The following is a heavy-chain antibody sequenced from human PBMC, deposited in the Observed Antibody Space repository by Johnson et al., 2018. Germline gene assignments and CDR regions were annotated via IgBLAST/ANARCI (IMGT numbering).Heavy chain of an antibody. Sequence: VQLLESGGGVVQPGRSLRLSCAASGFTFSNYGMHWVRQAPGKGLEWVAVIWYDGSNKYYADSVKGRFTISRDNSKNTLYLQMNSRRAEDTAVYYCAKDKRIYGGSEYFQHWGQGTLVTVSS. CDR1: GFTFSNYG. J-gene: IGHJ1*01. D-gene: IGHD3-3*01. CDR3: AKDKRIYGGSEYFQH. V-gene: IGHV3-33*06. CDR2: IWYDGSNK.